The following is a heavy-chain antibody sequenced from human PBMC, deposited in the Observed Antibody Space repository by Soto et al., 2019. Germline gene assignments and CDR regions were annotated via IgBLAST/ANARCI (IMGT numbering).Heavy chain of an antibody. J-gene: IGHJ5*02. CDR2: INHSGST. D-gene: IGHD3-10*01. Sequence: SETLSLTCAVYGGSFSGYYWSWIRQPPGKGLEWIGEINHSGSTNYNPSLKSRVTISVDTSKNQFSLKLSSVTAADTAVYYCARGKNVGKVRGVIITRGFDPWGQGTLVTVSS. CDR3: ARGKNVGKVRGVIITRGFDP. CDR1: GGSFSGYY. V-gene: IGHV4-34*01.